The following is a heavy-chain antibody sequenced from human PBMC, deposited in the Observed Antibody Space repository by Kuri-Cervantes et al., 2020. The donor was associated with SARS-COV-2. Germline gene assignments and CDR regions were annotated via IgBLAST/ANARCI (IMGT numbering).Heavy chain of an antibody. CDR2: IYYSGST. CDR1: GGSISSSSYY. CDR3: ARHGLRYYGSGSLTTFDY. J-gene: IGHJ4*02. D-gene: IGHD3-10*01. Sequence: GSLRLSCTVSGGSISSSSYYWGWIRQPPGKGLEWIGSIYYSGSTYYNPSLKSRVTISVDTSMNQFSLKLSSVTAADTAVYYCARHGLRYYGSGSLTTFDYWGQGTLVTVSS. V-gene: IGHV4-39*01.